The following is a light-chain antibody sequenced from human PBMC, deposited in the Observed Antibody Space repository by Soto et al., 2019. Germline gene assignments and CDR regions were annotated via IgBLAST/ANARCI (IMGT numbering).Light chain of an antibody. CDR1: SSNIGSNY. V-gene: IGLV1-47*01. CDR2: RNN. Sequence: QSVLTRPPSASGTPGQRVTISCSGSSSNIGSNYVYWYQQLPGTAPKLLIYRNNQRPSGVPDRFSGSKSGTSASLAISGLRSEDEADHYCAAWDDSLSGPVFGGGTQLTVL. CDR3: AAWDDSLSGPV. J-gene: IGLJ7*01.